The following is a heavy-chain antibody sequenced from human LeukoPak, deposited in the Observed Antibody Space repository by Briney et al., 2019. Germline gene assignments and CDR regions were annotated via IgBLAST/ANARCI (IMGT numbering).Heavy chain of an antibody. J-gene: IGHJ1*01. D-gene: IGHD4-23*01. CDR3: ARSNTVALFQH. V-gene: IGHV1-3*01. CDR1: GYTFTSYA. CDR2: INAGNGNT. Sequence: ASVTDSCKASGYTFTSYAMHWVRQAPGQRLEWMGWINAGNGNTKYSQKFQGRVTITRDTSASTAYMELSSLRSEDTAVYYCARSNTVALFQHWGQGTLVTVSS.